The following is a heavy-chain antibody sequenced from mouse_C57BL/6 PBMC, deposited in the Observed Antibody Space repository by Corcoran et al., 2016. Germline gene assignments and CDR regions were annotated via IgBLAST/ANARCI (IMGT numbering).Heavy chain of an antibody. V-gene: IGHV3-6*01. D-gene: IGHD2-1*01. CDR2: ISYDGSN. CDR3: ASSLYHSVDY. CDR1: GYSITSGYY. J-gene: IGHJ2*01. Sequence: DVQLPESGPGLVKPSQSLSLTCSVTGYSITSGYYWNWIRQFPGNKLEWMGYISYDGSNNYNPSLKNRISITRDTSKNQFFLKLNSVTTEDTATYYCASSLYHSVDYWVQGTTPTLSS.